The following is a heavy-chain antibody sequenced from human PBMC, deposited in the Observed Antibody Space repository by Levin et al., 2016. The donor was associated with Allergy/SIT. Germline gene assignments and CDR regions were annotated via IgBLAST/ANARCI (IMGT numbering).Heavy chain of an antibody. D-gene: IGHD3-10*01. CDR3: AKDGYYYGSGSYYPDY. V-gene: IGHV3-30*18. Sequence: WIRQPPGKGLEWVAVISYDGSNKYYADSVKGRFTISRDNSKNTLYLQMNSLRAEDTAVYYCAKDGYYYGSGSYYPDYWGQGTLVTVSS. CDR2: ISYDGSNK. J-gene: IGHJ4*02.